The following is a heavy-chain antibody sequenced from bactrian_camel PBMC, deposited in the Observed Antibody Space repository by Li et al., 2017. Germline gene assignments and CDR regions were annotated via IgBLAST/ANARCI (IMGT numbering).Heavy chain of an antibody. Sequence: HVQLVESGGGSVEAGGSLTLSCAVSGYSGRCMGWFRQVPGQKREGVAAINNRGAATYADSVKGRFTVSHDAAKNSIDLQMNSLKPDDTAVYYCAATGQMLSVAGCRTQGTQVTVS. CDR1: GYSGRC. J-gene: IGHJ4*01. D-gene: IGHD1*01. CDR2: INNRGAA. V-gene: IGHV3S53*01.